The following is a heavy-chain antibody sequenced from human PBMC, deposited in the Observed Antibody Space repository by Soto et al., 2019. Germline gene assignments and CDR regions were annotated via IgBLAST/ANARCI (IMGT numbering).Heavy chain of an antibody. CDR3: ARAMYYYDSSGRYGMDV. V-gene: IGHV1-69*01. CDR1: GGTFSSYA. Sequence: QVQLVQSGAEVKKPGSSVKVSCKASGGTFSSYAISWVRQAPGQGLEWMGGIIPIFGTANYAQKFQGRVTSTADESTSTAYMELSSLRSEDTAVYYCARAMYYYDSSGRYGMDVWGQGTTVTVSS. J-gene: IGHJ6*02. CDR2: IIPIFGTA. D-gene: IGHD3-22*01.